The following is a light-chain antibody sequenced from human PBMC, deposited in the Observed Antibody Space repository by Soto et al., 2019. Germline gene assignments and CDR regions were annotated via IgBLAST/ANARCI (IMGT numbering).Light chain of an antibody. Sequence: EIVLTQSPATLSLSPGERATLSCRASQSVSSYLAWCQQKPGQAPRLLIYDASNRATGIPARFSGSGSGTDFTLTISSLEPEDFAVYYCQQPPGFTFGPGTKVDIK. CDR1: QSVSSY. CDR2: DAS. CDR3: QQPPGFT. J-gene: IGKJ3*01. V-gene: IGKV3-11*01.